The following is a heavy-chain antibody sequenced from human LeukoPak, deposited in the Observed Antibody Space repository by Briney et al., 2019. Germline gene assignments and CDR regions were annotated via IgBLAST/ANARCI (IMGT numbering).Heavy chain of an antibody. CDR3: ARGVYGPLFDP. J-gene: IGHJ5*02. V-gene: IGHV3-74*01. D-gene: IGHD2-8*01. CDR2: INSDGSNT. Sequence: GGSLRLSCAASGFTFSSYWMEWVRQAPGKGLVWVSRINSDGSNTTYADSVKGRFTISRDNGKNTLYLQLSSLRAEDTAVYYCARGVYGPLFDPWGQGTLVTVSS. CDR1: GFTFSSYW.